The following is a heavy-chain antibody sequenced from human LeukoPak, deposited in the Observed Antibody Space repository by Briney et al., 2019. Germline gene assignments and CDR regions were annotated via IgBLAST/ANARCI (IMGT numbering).Heavy chain of an antibody. CDR2: ISGSGGST. CDR3: AKKALWSGESPSFFDY. V-gene: IGHV3-23*01. J-gene: IGHJ4*02. CDR1: GFTFSSYA. Sequence: GGSLRLSCAASGFTFSSYAMSWVRQAPGKGLEWVSAISGSGGSTYYADSVKGRFTISRDNSKNTLYLQMNSLRAEDTAVYYCAKKALWSGESPSFFDYWGQGTLVTVSS. D-gene: IGHD3-10*01.